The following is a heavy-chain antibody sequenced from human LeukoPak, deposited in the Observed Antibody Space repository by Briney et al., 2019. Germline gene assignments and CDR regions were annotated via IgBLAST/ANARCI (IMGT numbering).Heavy chain of an antibody. CDR3: ASSWIYDSSGYFDY. CDR1: GYTFTSYG. D-gene: IGHD3-22*01. J-gene: IGHJ4*02. CDR2: ISAYNGNT. Sequence: GASVKVSCKASGYTFTSYGISWVRQAPGQGLEWMGWISAYNGNTNYAQKLQGRVTMTTDTSTSTAYMELRSLRSDDTAVYYCASSWIYDSSGYFDYWGQGTLVTVSS. V-gene: IGHV1-18*01.